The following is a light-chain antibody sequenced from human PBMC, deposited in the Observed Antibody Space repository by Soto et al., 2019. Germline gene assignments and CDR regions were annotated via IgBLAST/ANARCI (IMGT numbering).Light chain of an antibody. CDR3: QQCKYYPWT. CDR2: DAS. CDR1: QSISSW. Sequence: GDRVTITCRASQSISSWLAWYQQKQGKAPKLLIYDASSLESGVPSTFTGSGSGTKFILTISSLQPDDFATYYSQQCKYYPWTFGHGTKVEIK. J-gene: IGKJ1*01. V-gene: IGKV1-5*01.